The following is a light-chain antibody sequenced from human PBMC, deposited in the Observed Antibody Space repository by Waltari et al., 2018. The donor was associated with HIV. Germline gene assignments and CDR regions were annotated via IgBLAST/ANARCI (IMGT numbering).Light chain of an antibody. V-gene: IGKV1-39*01. Sequence: DIQLPQSPSSLSASVGARATITCRASQTISRYLNLYQQKPGKAPKVLIYATSSLNSGVPSRFSGSVFGTDFTLTISSLQVEDFATYYCQQSYSTPSWTFGQGTKVEMK. CDR1: QTISRY. J-gene: IGKJ1*01. CDR2: ATS. CDR3: QQSYSTPSWT.